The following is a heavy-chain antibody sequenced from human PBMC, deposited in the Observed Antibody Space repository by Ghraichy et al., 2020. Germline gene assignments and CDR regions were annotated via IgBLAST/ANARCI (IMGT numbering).Heavy chain of an antibody. CDR3: ARLGADSSVPSDY. Sequence: SETLSLTCTVSGGSISSSSYYWGWIRQPPGKGLEWIGSIYYSGSTYYNPSLKSRVTISVDTSKNQFSLKLSSVTAADTAVYYCARLGADSSVPSDYWGQGTLVTVSS. CDR2: IYYSGST. V-gene: IGHV4-39*01. D-gene: IGHD3-22*01. CDR1: GGSISSSSYY. J-gene: IGHJ4*02.